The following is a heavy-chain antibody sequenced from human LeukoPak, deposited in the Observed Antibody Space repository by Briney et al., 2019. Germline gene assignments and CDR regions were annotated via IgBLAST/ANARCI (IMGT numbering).Heavy chain of an antibody. CDR3: ARDTYYDILTGYYDY. V-gene: IGHV3-48*01. D-gene: IGHD3-9*01. CDR2: ISSSSSTI. Sequence: QPGGSLRLSCAASGFTFSSYIMNWVRQAPGKGLEWVSYISSSSSTIYYADSVKGRFTISRDNAKNSLYLQMNSLRAEDTAVYYCARDTYYDILTGYYDYWGQGTLVTVSS. J-gene: IGHJ4*02. CDR1: GFTFSSYI.